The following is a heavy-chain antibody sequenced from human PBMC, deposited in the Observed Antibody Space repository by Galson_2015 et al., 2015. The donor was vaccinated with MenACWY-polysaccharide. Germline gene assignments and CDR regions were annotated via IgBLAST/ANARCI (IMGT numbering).Heavy chain of an antibody. Sequence: CKASGYTFTSYGISWVRQAPGQGLEWMGWISVYNGNTKYAQNLQGRVTMTTDTSTSTAYMELRSPRSDDTAVYYCARDFLSTVTTRPGHWGQGTLVTVSS. J-gene: IGHJ4*02. CDR2: ISVYNGNT. CDR1: GYTFTSYG. V-gene: IGHV1-18*01. D-gene: IGHD4-17*01. CDR3: ARDFLSTVTTRPGH.